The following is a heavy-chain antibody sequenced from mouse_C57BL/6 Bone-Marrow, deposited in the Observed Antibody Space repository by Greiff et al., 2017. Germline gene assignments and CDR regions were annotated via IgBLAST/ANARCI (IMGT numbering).Heavy chain of an antibody. V-gene: IGHV10-1*01. Sequence: EVQLVESGGGLVQPKGSLKLSCAASGFSFNTYAMNWVRQAPGKGLEWVARIRSKSNNYATYYADSVKDRFTISRDDSESMLYLQMNNLKTEDTAMYYCVRHYYGSSYWFAYWGQGTLVTVSA. D-gene: IGHD1-1*01. CDR2: IRSKSNNYAT. CDR1: GFSFNTYA. J-gene: IGHJ3*01. CDR3: VRHYYGSSYWFAY.